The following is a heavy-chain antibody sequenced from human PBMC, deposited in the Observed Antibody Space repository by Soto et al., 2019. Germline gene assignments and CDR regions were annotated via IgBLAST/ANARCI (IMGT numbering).Heavy chain of an antibody. CDR3: ANFRDCTNNVCSYGMDV. CDR1: GFTFSDYY. D-gene: IGHD2-8*01. J-gene: IGHJ6*02. V-gene: IGHV3-11*06. Sequence: PGGSLRLSCAASGFTFSDYYMSWIRQAPGKGLEWLSYISSTSIYTNYADSVKGRFTISRYNAKNSLYLQMNSLRAEDTAVYYCANFRDCTNNVCSYGMDVWGQGTTVTVSS. CDR2: ISSTSIYT.